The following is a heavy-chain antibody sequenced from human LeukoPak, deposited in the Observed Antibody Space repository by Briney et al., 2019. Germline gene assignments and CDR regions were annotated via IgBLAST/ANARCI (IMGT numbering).Heavy chain of an antibody. D-gene: IGHD6-13*01. CDR2: ISSSSSTI. Sequence: GGSLRLSCAASGFTFSSYSMNWVRQAPGKGLEWVSYISSSSSTIYYADSVKGRFTISRDNAKNSLYLQMNSLRAEDTAVYYCARENAAAAGSWFDPWGQGTLVTVSS. V-gene: IGHV3-48*01. CDR1: GFTFSSYS. CDR3: ARENAAAAGSWFDP. J-gene: IGHJ5*02.